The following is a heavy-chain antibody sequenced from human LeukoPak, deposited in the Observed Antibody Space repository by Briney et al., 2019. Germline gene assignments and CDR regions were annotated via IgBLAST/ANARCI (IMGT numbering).Heavy chain of an antibody. CDR1: GYTFTGHY. Sequence: ASVKVSCKASGYTFTGHYMHWVRQAPGQGLERMGWINPNRGGTNFAQKFQGRVTMTRDTSITTAYMELSRLRSDDTAVYYCARDRREVSYYGSGTFKFGENYFDYWGQGTLLTVSS. J-gene: IGHJ4*02. CDR3: ARDRREVSYYGSGTFKFGENYFDY. CDR2: INPNRGGT. V-gene: IGHV1-2*02. D-gene: IGHD3-10*01.